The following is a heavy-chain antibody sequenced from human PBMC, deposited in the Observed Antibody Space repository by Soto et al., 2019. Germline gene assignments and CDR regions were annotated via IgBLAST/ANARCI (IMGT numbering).Heavy chain of an antibody. J-gene: IGHJ5*02. D-gene: IGHD3-3*01. CDR2: IYYSGST. V-gene: IGHV4-31*03. Sequence: SETLSLTCTVSGGSISSGGYYWSWIRQHPGKGLEWIGYIYYSGSTYYNPSLKSRVTISVDTSKNQFSLKLSSVTAADTAVYYCARAFYDFWSGPKVGWFDPWGQGTLVTVSS. CDR3: ARAFYDFWSGPKVGWFDP. CDR1: GGSISSGGYY.